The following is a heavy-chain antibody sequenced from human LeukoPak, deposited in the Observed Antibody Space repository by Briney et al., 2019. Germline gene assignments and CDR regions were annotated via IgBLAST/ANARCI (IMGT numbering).Heavy chain of an antibody. CDR2: ISPDGSVK. CDR3: ARDLNWGGFDY. J-gene: IGHJ4*02. V-gene: IGHV3-7*01. CDR1: GFSFTSSW. Sequence: GGSLRLSCAASGFSFTSSWMTWVRQAPGKGLEWVANISPDGSVKNHVASVKGRLTISRDNAKTTLYLQMNSLSAEDTAVYYCARDLNWGGFDYWGQGTLVTVSS. D-gene: IGHD7-27*01.